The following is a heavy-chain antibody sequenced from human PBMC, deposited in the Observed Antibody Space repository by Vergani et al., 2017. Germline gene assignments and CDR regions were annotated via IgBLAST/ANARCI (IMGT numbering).Heavy chain of an antibody. Sequence: VQLVESGGGVVQPGRSLRLSCAASGFTFSSYIMNRVRQAPGKGLEWGSYIRSSSSTIYYEDSVKGRFTISRDNAKNSLYLQMNSLRAENTAVYYCARDGHTETYYYDSSSYANVRTAPGRSFKYWGQGTLVTVSS. CDR2: IRSSSSTI. V-gene: IGHV3-48*04. CDR3: ARDGHTETYYYDSSSYANVRTAPGRSFKY. CDR1: GFTFSSYI. D-gene: IGHD3-22*01. J-gene: IGHJ4*02.